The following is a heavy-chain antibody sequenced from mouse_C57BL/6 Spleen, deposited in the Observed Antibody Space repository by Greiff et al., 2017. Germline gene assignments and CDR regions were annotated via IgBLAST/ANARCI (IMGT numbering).Heavy chain of an antibody. CDR2: ISSGGSYI. CDR3: ARRGSFYGYNDFYWWLDV. D-gene: IGHD2-2*01. J-gene: IGHJ1*03. Sequence: EVKLMESGGDLVKPGGSLKLSCAASGFTFSSYGMSWVRQTPDKRLEWVATISSGGSYIYYPDSVKGRFTISRDNAKNTLYLQMSSLKSEDTAMXYSARRGSFYGYNDFYWWLDVWGKGTTVTVSA. V-gene: IGHV5-6*02. CDR1: GFTFSSYG.